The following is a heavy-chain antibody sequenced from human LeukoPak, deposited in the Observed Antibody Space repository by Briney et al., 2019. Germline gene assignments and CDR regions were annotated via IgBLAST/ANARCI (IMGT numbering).Heavy chain of an antibody. D-gene: IGHD1-26*01. J-gene: IGHJ6*03. Sequence: GRSLRLSCAASGFTFDDYAMHWVRQAPGKGLEWVSGINWDSGYIGYADSVKGRFTISRDNAKNSLYLQMSSLRAKDTALYYCARVGGTRDYYFYMDVWGKGTTVTVSS. CDR2: INWDSGYI. CDR1: GFTFDDYA. V-gene: IGHV3-9*01. CDR3: ARVGGTRDYYFYMDV.